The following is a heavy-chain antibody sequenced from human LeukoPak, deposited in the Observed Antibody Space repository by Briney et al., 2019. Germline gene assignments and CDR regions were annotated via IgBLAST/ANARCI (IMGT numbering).Heavy chain of an antibody. Sequence: PSETLSLTCAVYGGSFSGYYWSWIRQPPGKGLEWIGEINHSGRTNFNPSLKSRVTISVDTSKNQFSLILRSVTAADTAVYFCARRDDVLTGYYSYYYYGLDVWGQGTTVTVSS. CDR3: ARRDDVLTGYYSYYYYGLDV. J-gene: IGHJ6*02. D-gene: IGHD3-9*01. CDR1: GGSFSGYY. V-gene: IGHV4-34*01. CDR2: INHSGRT.